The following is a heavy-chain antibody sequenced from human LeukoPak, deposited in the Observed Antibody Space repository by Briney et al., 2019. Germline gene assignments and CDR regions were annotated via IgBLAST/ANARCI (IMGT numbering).Heavy chain of an antibody. CDR3: ARYMVRGDYYYMDV. J-gene: IGHJ6*03. D-gene: IGHD3-10*01. V-gene: IGHV4-4*07. CDR2: IYTSGST. Sequence: SETLSLTCTVSGGSISSYYWSWIRQPAGKGLEWIGRIYTSGSTNYNPSLKSRVTISVDTSKNQFSLKLSSVTAADTAVYYCARYMVRGDYYYMDVWGKGTTVTVSS. CDR1: GGSISSYY.